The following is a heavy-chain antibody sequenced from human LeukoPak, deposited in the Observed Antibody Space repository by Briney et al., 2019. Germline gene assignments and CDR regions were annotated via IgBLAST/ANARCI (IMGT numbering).Heavy chain of an antibody. J-gene: IGHJ4*02. CDR3: ARDLFVRKQQLVSGYFDY. CDR2: IIPIFGTA. CDR1: GYTFTGYY. D-gene: IGHD6-13*01. V-gene: IGHV1-69*13. Sequence: GASVKVSCKASGYTFTGYYIHWVRQAPGQGLEWMGGIIPIFGTANYAQKFQGRVTITADESTSTAYMELSSLRSEDTAVHYCARDLFVRKQQLVSGYFDYWGQGTLVTVSS.